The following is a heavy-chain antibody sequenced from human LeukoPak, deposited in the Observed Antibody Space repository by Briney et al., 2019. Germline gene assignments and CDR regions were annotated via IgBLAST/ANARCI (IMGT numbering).Heavy chain of an antibody. CDR3: ARDIVVVPAAMWNYYYYGMDV. V-gene: IGHV1-18*04. CDR2: ISAYNGNT. D-gene: IGHD2-2*01. Sequence: GASVTVSCKASGYTFTSNYIHWVRQAPGQGLEWMGWISAYNGNTNYAQKLQGRVTMTTDTSTSTAYMELRSLRSDDTAVYYCARDIVVVPAAMWNYYYYGMDVWGQGTTVTVSS. CDR1: GYTFTSNY. J-gene: IGHJ6*02.